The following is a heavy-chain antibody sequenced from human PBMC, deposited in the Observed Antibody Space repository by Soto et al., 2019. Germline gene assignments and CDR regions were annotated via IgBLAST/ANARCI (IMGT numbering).Heavy chain of an antibody. J-gene: IGHJ6*02. D-gene: IGHD3-3*01. Sequence: LRLSCAASGFTFSSYSMNWVRQAPGKGLEWVSSISSSSSYIYYADSVKGRFTISRDNAKNSLYLQMNSLRAEDTAVYYCARGALLLRFLEWLSNAGGMDVWGQGTTVTVSS. CDR2: ISSSSSYI. CDR3: ARGALLLRFLEWLSNAGGMDV. CDR1: GFTFSSYS. V-gene: IGHV3-21*01.